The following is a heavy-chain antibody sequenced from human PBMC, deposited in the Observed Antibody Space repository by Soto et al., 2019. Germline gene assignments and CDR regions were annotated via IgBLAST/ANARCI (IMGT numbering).Heavy chain of an antibody. CDR3: ASGSSLEGFDY. J-gene: IGHJ4*02. CDR1: GFSFSKYG. V-gene: IGHV3-33*01. D-gene: IGHD1-1*01. Sequence: LRPECGASGFSFSKYGMHWVRQAPGKGLEWVAVIWYDGSNKYYADSVKGRFTISRDNSKNTLYLQMNSLRAEDTAVYYCASGSSLEGFDYWGQGTLVTVSS. CDR2: IWYDGSNK.